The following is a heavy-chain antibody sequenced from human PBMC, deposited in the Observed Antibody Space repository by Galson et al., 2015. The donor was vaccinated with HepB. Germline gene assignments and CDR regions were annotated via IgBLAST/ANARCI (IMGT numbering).Heavy chain of an antibody. J-gene: IGHJ4*02. D-gene: IGHD4-17*01. CDR3: ARDRYGDYGPYY. CDR1: GFTFSSHS. V-gene: IGHV3-48*01. CDR2: ISSSSTVI. Sequence: SLRLSCAASGFTFSSHSMIWVRQAPGRGLAWVSYISSSSTVIYYADSMKGRFTISRDNSKNTLYLQMNSLRAEDTAVYYCARDRYGDYGPYYWGQGTLVTVSS.